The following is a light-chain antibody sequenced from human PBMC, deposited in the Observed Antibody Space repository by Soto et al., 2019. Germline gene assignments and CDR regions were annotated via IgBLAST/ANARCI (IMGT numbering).Light chain of an antibody. CDR2: DAS. Sequence: DIQMTQSPSTLSASVGDRVTITCRASPSVSSWLAWYQEKPGKAPKLLIFDASILESGVPARFRGSGSGEELTLSSRSLQPDDSGTYYCQRYRRYEWTVGQGTKVEIK. CDR3: QRYRRYEWT. J-gene: IGKJ1*01. V-gene: IGKV1-5*01. CDR1: PSVSSW.